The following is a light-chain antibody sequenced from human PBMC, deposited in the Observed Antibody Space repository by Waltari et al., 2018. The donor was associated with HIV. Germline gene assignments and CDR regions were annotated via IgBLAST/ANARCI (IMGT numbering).Light chain of an antibody. CDR3: QQSYSSPT. CDR1: LHIKNF. CDR2: STA. V-gene: IGKV1-39*01. J-gene: IGKJ3*01. Sequence: DIQLTQSPSFPSASVENRVTITCRASLHIKNFFNWYQQNPGKAPTILLYSTATLQNGVPSRFNGSGSVTYFTLTITGLQRDDFAVYVCQQSYSSPTFGPETAVDI.